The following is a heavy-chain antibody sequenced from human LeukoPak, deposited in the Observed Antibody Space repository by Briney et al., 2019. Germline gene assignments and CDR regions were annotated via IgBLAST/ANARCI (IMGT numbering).Heavy chain of an antibody. CDR2: IISNAYGGTT. CDR1: GFTFGDYA. Sequence: GGSLRLSCTASGFTFGDYAMSWVRQAPGKGLKWVGFIISNAYGGTTEYAASVKGRFTISRDDSKSIAYLQMNSLKTEDTAVYYCTRLPGGSGWPEYYFDYWGQGTLVTVSS. J-gene: IGHJ4*02. D-gene: IGHD6-19*01. V-gene: IGHV3-49*04. CDR3: TRLPGGSGWPEYYFDY.